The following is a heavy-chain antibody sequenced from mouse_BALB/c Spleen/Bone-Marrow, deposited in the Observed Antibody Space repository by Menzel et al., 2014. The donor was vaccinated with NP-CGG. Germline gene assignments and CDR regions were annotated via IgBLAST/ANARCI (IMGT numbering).Heavy chain of an antibody. CDR3: ARNWDVGFAY. V-gene: IGHV4-1*02. J-gene: IGHJ3*01. CDR2: INPDSSTI. D-gene: IGHD4-1*01. Sequence: EVKVVDSGGGLVQPGGSLKLSCAAPGFDFSRYWMSWVRQAPGKGLEWIGEINPDSSTINYTPSLKDKFIISRDNAKNTLYLQMSKVRSEDTALYYCARNWDVGFAYWGQGTLVTVSA. CDR1: GFDFSRYW.